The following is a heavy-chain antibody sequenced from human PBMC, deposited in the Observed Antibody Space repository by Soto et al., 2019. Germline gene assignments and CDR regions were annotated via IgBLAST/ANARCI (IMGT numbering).Heavy chain of an antibody. J-gene: IGHJ6*02. CDR3: ARDWYYFDSSGYSKPVYYYYYGLDV. CDR2: INPNTGGT. V-gene: IGHV1-2*02. CDR1: GYTFTDYY. Sequence: ASVKVSCKASGYTFTDYYLHWVRQAPGQGLEWMGWINPNTGGTKYVQKFQGRATMTRDTSISTAYMELSGLRSDDTAVYFCARDWYYFDSSGYSKPVYYYYYGLDVWGQGTTVTVSS. D-gene: IGHD3-22*01.